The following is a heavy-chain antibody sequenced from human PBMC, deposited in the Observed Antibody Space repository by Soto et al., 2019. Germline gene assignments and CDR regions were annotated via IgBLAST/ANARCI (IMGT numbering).Heavy chain of an antibody. CDR1: GASINNLAYY. J-gene: IGHJ5*01. V-gene: IGHV4-39*01. Sequence: LVLTCSLSGASINNLAYYWGWSRQPPGKGLEWIETVYYNENTYYNPSLKSRVAISVDTAKNQFSLNLRSVTAADTAIYFCARRERYYGSTGWFDPWGQGTLVTVSS. CDR3: ARRERYYGSTGWFDP. D-gene: IGHD3-10*01. CDR2: VYYNENT.